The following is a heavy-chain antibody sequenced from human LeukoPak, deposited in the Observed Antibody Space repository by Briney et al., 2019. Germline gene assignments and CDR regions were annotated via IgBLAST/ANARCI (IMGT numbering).Heavy chain of an antibody. CDR2: IKQDGSEK. CDR3: ARSGRVPAALSYYYYYYMDV. J-gene: IGHJ6*03. V-gene: IGHV3-7*01. CDR1: GFTFSSYW. D-gene: IGHD2-2*01. Sequence: AGGSLRLSCAASGFTFSSYWMSWVRQAPGKGLEWVANIKQDGSEKYYVDSVKGRFTISRDNAKNSLYLQMNSLRAEDTAVYYCARSGRVPAALSYYYYYYMDVWGKGTTVTVSS.